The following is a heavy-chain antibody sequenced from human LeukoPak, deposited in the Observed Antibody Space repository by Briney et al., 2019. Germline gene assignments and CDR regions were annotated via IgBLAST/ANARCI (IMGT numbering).Heavy chain of an antibody. CDR3: ARDRGYYGSGSYYHFDY. J-gene: IGHJ4*02. CDR2: IYYSGST. V-gene: IGHV4-59*01. D-gene: IGHD3-10*01. Sequence: SETLSLTCTVSGGSISSYYWSWIRQPPGKGLEWIGYIYYSGSTNYNPSLKSRVTISVDTSKNQFSLKLSSVTAADTAVYYCARDRGYYGSGSYYHFDYWGQGTLVTVSS. CDR1: GGSISSYY.